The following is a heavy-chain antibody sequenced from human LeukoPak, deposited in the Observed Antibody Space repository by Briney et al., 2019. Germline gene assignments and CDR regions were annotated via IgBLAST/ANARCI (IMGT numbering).Heavy chain of an antibody. D-gene: IGHD3-10*01. J-gene: IGHJ6*02. CDR2: IYYSGSST. CDR3: ARTSRHFYGSGTNLTPWPAGMDV. CDR1: GGSMSGFF. V-gene: IGHV4-59*01. Sequence: SETLSLTCTVSGGSMSGFFWTWIRQPPGRELEWIGSIYYSGSSTKYNPSLKSRVTISVDTSKSQFSLNLNSATAADTAVYYCARTSRHFYGSGTNLTPWPAGMDVWGQGTPVTVSS.